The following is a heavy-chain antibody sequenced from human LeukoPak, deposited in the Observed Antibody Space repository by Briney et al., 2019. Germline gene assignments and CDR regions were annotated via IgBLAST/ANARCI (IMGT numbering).Heavy chain of an antibody. V-gene: IGHV4-39*01. J-gene: IGHJ4*02. CDR2: IFYRGDT. CDR3: ARLTGYSYGVFDS. CDR1: GGSIDSSSHY. D-gene: IGHD5-18*01. Sequence: PSETLSLTCTVSGGSIDSSSHYWGWIRQPPAKGLEWIGNIFYRGDTYYDPSLKSRVTMSVDVSNNQFSLKLNSVAAADTAVYFCARLTGYSYGVFDSWGQGALVTVSS.